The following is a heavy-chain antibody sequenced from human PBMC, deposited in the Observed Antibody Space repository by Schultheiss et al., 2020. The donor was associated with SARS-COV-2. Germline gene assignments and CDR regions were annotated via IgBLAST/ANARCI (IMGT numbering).Heavy chain of an antibody. CDR3: ARDSSGYYDY. CDR2: INHSGST. V-gene: IGHV4-4*02. Sequence: TETLSLTCAVSGGSISSSNWWSWVRQPPGKGLEWIGEINHSGSTNYNPSLKSRVTISVDTSKNQFSLKLSSVTAADTAVYYCARDSSGYYDYWGQGTLVTVSS. J-gene: IGHJ4*02. D-gene: IGHD3-22*01. CDR1: GGSISSSNW.